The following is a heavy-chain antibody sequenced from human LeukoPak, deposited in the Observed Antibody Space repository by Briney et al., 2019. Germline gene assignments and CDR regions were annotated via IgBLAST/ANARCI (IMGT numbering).Heavy chain of an antibody. D-gene: IGHD3-16*01. Sequence: ASVKVSCKASGYTFTSYDISWVRQAPGQGLEWMGWINPNSGGTNYAQKFQGRVTMTRDTSISTAYMELSRLRSDDTAVYYCARDGGFDYWGQGTLVTVSS. CDR1: GYTFTSYD. J-gene: IGHJ4*02. CDR2: INPNSGGT. CDR3: ARDGGFDY. V-gene: IGHV1-2*02.